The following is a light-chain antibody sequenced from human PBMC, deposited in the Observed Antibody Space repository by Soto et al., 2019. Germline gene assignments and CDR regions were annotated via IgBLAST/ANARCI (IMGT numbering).Light chain of an antibody. Sequence: DIQMTQSPATLSASVGDRVTITCRASQSISSWLAWYQEKPGRAPKLLIYDASTLESGVPSRFSGSGSGTEFTLTISSLQPDDFATYYCHQVYTYPRKFGQGTKVDIK. CDR3: HQVYTYPRK. CDR2: DAS. J-gene: IGKJ1*01. V-gene: IGKV1-5*01. CDR1: QSISSW.